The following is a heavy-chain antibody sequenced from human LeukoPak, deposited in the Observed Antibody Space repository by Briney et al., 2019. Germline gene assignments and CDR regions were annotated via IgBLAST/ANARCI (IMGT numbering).Heavy chain of an antibody. J-gene: IGHJ6*02. CDR1: EFTFSTYA. CDR3: ARAGDGYSSSSDYYSGMDV. CDR2: ISYDGSNK. D-gene: IGHD6-6*01. V-gene: IGHV3-30-3*01. Sequence: GGSLRLSCAASEFTFSTYAMHWVRQAPGKGLDWVAVISYDGSNKDYADSVKGRFTISRDISKNTLYVQMNSLRAEDTAVYYCARAGDGYSSSSDYYSGMDVWGQGTTVTVSS.